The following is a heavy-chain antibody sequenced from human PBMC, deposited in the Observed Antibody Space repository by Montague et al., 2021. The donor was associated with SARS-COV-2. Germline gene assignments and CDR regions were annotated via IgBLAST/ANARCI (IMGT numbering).Heavy chain of an antibody. V-gene: IGHV3-66*02. CDR1: GFSVSRRY. J-gene: IGHJ6*02. D-gene: IGHD2-21*02. CDR2: IFGGGST. Sequence: SLRLSCAASGFSVSRRYMSWVRQAPGKGLEWVSGIFGGGSTYYVDSVEGRFNISRDTSRNTLYLQMKSLRDEDTATYYCARDRGDCGGDCYAPYYYGVDVWAKGPRSPSP. CDR3: ARDRGDCGGDCYAPYYYGVDV.